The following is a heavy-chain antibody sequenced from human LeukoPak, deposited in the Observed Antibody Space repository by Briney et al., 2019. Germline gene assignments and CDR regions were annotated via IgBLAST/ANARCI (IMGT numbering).Heavy chain of an antibody. CDR2: IWYDGSNK. V-gene: IGHV3-33*01. CDR3: ARERLYCSGGSCYSGGLDY. J-gene: IGHJ4*02. Sequence: GGSLRLPCAASDFTFSSYGMHWVRQAPGKGLEWVAVIWYDGSNKYYADSVKGRFSISRDNSKNTLYLQMNSLRAEDTAVYYCARERLYCSGGSCYSGGLDYWGQGTLVTVSS. D-gene: IGHD2-15*01. CDR1: DFTFSSYG.